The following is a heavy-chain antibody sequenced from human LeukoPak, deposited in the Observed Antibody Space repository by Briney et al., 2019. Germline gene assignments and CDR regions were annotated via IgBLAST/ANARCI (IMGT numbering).Heavy chain of an antibody. D-gene: IGHD1-26*01. Sequence: SGGSLRLSCAASGFTFSDYYMSWIRQAPGNGLEWVSYISSSGSTIYYADSVKGRFTISRDNAKNSLYLQMNSLRAEDTAVYYCARIPIVGAHIDYWGQGTLVTVSS. CDR2: ISSSGSTI. J-gene: IGHJ4*02. CDR3: ARIPIVGAHIDY. CDR1: GFTFSDYY. V-gene: IGHV3-11*01.